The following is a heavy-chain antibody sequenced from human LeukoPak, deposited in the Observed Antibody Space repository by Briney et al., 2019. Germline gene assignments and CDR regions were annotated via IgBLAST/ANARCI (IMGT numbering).Heavy chain of an antibody. V-gene: IGHV3-48*03. D-gene: IGHD7-27*01. CDR2: ISSSGSII. CDR3: ARTMWGFDY. J-gene: IGHJ4*02. CDR1: GFAFSSYE. Sequence: GGSLRLSCASSGFAFSSYEMNWVRQAPGKGLEWVSYISSSGSIIYYADSVRGRFTISRDNAKNSLFLQMNSLRVEDTAVYYCARTMWGFDYWGQGTLVTVSS.